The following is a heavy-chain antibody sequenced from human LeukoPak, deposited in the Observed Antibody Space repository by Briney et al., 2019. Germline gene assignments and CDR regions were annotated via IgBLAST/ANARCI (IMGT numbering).Heavy chain of an antibody. Sequence: SVKVSCKASGGTFSSYAISWVRQAPGQGLEWMGRIIPIFGIANYAQKFQGRVTITADKSTSTAYMELSSLRSEDTAVYYCARGTAMVNYWYFDLWGRGTLVTVSS. D-gene: IGHD5-18*01. CDR1: GGTFSSYA. J-gene: IGHJ2*01. CDR2: IIPIFGIA. CDR3: ARGTAMVNYWYFDL. V-gene: IGHV1-69*04.